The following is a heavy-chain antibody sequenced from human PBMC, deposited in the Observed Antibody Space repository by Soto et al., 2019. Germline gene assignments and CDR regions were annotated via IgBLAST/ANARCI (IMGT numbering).Heavy chain of an antibody. V-gene: IGHV1-69*01. CDR1: GGTFPKYA. CDR2: IVPLPGTT. CDR3: ASGVGGLGGSSGWPDYAFDV. Sequence: QVQLVQSGAAVRKPGSSVKVSCKASGGTFPKYAITWVRQAPRQGLEWMGGIVPLPGTTNYAQKFRGRVTISADESTGTAYLELSSLRSEDTAVYYCASGVGGLGGSSGWPDYAFDVWGQGTMVIVSS. J-gene: IGHJ3*01. D-gene: IGHD6-19*01.